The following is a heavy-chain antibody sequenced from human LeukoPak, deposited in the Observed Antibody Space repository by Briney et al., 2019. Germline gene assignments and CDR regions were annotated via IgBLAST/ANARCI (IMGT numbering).Heavy chain of an antibody. CDR3: ARDAAPYTPRVFDY. Sequence: PGGSLRLSCAASGFTFSSYSMNWVRQAPGKGPEWVSYISSSSSTKYYADSAKGRFTISRDNAKNSLYLQMNSLRAEDTAVYYCARDAAPYTPRVFDYWGQGILVTVSS. J-gene: IGHJ4*02. CDR2: ISSSSSTK. CDR1: GFTFSSYS. D-gene: IGHD1-14*01. V-gene: IGHV3-48*01.